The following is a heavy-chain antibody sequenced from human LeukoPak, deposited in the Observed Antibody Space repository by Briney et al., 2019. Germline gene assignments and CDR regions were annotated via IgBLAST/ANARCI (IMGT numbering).Heavy chain of an antibody. J-gene: IGHJ4*02. CDR2: ISGSGGST. CDR1: GFTFSSYA. Sequence: GGSLRLSCAASGFTFSSYAMSWVRQAPGKGLEWVSAISGSGGSTYYADSVKGRFTISRDNSKNTLYLQINSLTAEDTAIYYCVRYLSGWYYFDWWGQGTLVTVSS. V-gene: IGHV3-23*01. CDR3: VRYLSGWYYFDW. D-gene: IGHD6-19*01.